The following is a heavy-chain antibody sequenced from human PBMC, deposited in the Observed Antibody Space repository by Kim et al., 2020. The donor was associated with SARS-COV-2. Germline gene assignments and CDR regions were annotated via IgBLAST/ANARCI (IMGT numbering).Heavy chain of an antibody. CDR1: GFTFSSYE. J-gene: IGHJ6*02. Sequence: GGSLRLSCAASGFTFSSYEMNWVRQAPGKGLEWVSYISSSGSTIYYADSVKGRFTISRDNAKNSLYLQMNSLRAEDTAVYYCARDWDRYCSSTSCYYYYYGMDVWGQGTTVTVSS. CDR3: ARDWDRYCSSTSCYYYYYGMDV. D-gene: IGHD2-2*01. CDR2: ISSSGSTI. V-gene: IGHV3-48*03.